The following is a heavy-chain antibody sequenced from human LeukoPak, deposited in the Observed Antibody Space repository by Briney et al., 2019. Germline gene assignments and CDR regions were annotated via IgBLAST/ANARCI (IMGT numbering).Heavy chain of an antibody. Sequence: ASVKVSCKASGYTFTGYYMHWVRQAPGQGLEWMGWINPNSGGTNYAQKFQGRVTMTRDTAISTAYMELSRLRSDDTAVYYCARDRKRITMVRGVARPDAFDIWGQGTMVTVSS. V-gene: IGHV1-2*02. D-gene: IGHD3-10*01. CDR1: GYTFTGYY. CDR2: INPNSGGT. J-gene: IGHJ3*02. CDR3: ARDRKRITMVRGVARPDAFDI.